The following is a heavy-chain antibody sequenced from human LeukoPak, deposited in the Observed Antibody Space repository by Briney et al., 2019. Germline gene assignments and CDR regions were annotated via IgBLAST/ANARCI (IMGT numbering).Heavy chain of an antibody. D-gene: IGHD6-19*01. V-gene: IGHV1-46*01. Sequence: ASVKVSCKASGYTFTSYYMHWVRRAPGQGLEWMGIINPSGGSTSYAQKFQGRVTMTRDTSTSTVYMELSSLRSEDTAVYYCARIIAVAGTAHDAFDIWGQGTMVTVSS. CDR2: INPSGGST. J-gene: IGHJ3*02. CDR3: ARIIAVAGTAHDAFDI. CDR1: GYTFTSYY.